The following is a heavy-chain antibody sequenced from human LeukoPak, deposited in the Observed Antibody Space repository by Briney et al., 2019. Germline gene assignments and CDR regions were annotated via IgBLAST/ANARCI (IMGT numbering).Heavy chain of an antibody. Sequence: GGSLRLSCAASGFTFSSYWMSWVRQAPGKGLEWVSSISSSSSYIYYADSVKGRFTISRDNTKNSLYLQMNSLRAEDTAVYYCAREVAAMASAGDYWGQGTLVTVSS. CDR2: ISSSSSYI. CDR3: AREVAAMASAGDY. CDR1: GFTFSSYW. D-gene: IGHD5-18*01. V-gene: IGHV3-21*01. J-gene: IGHJ4*02.